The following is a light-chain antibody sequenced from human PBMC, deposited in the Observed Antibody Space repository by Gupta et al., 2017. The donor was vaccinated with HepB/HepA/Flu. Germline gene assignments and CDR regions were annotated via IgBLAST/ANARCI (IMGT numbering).Light chain of an antibody. Sequence: EIVLTQSPVTLSLSPGERATLSCRASESISTYLAWYQQKPGQAPRLLIYDASNRATGIPVRFSGSGYGTDFTLTISSRHPEDFAVYYCQQRSNWPPITFGGGTKVEIK. CDR1: ESISTY. CDR2: DAS. J-gene: IGKJ4*01. CDR3: QQRSNWPPIT. V-gene: IGKV3-11*01.